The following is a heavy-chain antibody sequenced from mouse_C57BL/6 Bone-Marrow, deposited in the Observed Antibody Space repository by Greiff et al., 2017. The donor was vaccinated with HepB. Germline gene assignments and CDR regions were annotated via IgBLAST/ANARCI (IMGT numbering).Heavy chain of an antibody. CDR3: ARHDLLRRTFDY. D-gene: IGHD1-1*01. J-gene: IGHJ2*01. CDR2: ISSGGSYT. CDR1: GFTFSSYG. V-gene: IGHV5-6*02. Sequence: DVKLVESGGDLVKPGGSLKLSCAASGFTFSSYGMSWVRQTPDKRLEWVAIISSGGSYTYYPDSVKGRFTISRDNAKNTLYLQMSSLKSEDTAMYYCARHDLLRRTFDYWGQGTTLTVSS.